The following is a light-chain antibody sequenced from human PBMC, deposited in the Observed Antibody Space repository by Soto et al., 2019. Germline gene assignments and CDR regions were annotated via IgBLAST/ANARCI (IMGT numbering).Light chain of an antibody. CDR1: QNIGTW. CDR2: KAS. Sequence: DIQVTQSPPTLSASVGDRVTITCRASQNIGTWLAWYQAKPGKAPKLLIYKASSLESGVPSRFSGRGSGTEFTLTISSLQPDDFGSYYCQQYKSYPLTFGGGTKVEIK. J-gene: IGKJ4*01. CDR3: QQYKSYPLT. V-gene: IGKV1-5*03.